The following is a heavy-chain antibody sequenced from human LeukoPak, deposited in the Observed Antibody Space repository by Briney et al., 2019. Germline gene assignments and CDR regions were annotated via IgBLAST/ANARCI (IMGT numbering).Heavy chain of an antibody. CDR3: AKSSGWYIDAFDI. J-gene: IGHJ3*02. CDR2: MDPNSGNT. V-gene: IGHV1-8*03. D-gene: IGHD6-19*01. Sequence: ASVKVSCKASGYTFTSYDINWVRQATGQGLEWMGWMDPNSGNTGYAQKFQGRVTITRNTSISTAYMELSSLRAEDTAVYYCAKSSGWYIDAFDIWGQGTMVTVSS. CDR1: GYTFTSYD.